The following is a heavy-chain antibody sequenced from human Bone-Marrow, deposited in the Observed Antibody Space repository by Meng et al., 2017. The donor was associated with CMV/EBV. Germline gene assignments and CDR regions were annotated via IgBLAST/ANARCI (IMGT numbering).Heavy chain of an antibody. CDR1: GYTFTSYY. V-gene: IGHV1-46*01. CDR2: INPSGGST. D-gene: IGHD2-2*02. Sequence: ASVKVSCKASGYTFTSYYMHWVRQAPGQGLEWMGIINPSGGSTSYAQKFQGRVTMTRDTSTSTVYMELSRLRSEDTAVYYCARETCSSTSCYTDYYYGMDVWGQGTTVTVSS. J-gene: IGHJ6*02. CDR3: ARETCSSTSCYTDYYYGMDV.